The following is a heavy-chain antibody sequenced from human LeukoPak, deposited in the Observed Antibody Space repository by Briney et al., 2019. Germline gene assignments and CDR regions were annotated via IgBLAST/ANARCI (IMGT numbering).Heavy chain of an antibody. J-gene: IGHJ6*02. CDR2: IKQDGSEK. CDR1: GFTFSSYY. CDR3: ARDWNGSGASMDV. D-gene: IGHD3-10*01. Sequence: GGSLRLSCAASGFTFSSYYMTWVRQAPGKGLEWVANIKQDGSEKYYVDSVKGRFTISRDNAKNSLYLQMNSLRAEDTAAYYCARDWNGSGASMDVWGQGTTVIVSS. V-gene: IGHV3-7*01.